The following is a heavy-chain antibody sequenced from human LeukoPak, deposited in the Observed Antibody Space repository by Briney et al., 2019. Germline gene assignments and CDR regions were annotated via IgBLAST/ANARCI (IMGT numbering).Heavy chain of an antibody. J-gene: IGHJ4*02. CDR2: MNPNSGNT. Sequence: ASVKVSCKASGYTFTSYDINWVRQATGQGLEWMGWMNPNSGNTGYAQKFQGRVTMTRDTSISTAYMELSRLRSDDTAVYYCARGSSGWYYFDYWGQGTLVTVSS. D-gene: IGHD6-19*01. V-gene: IGHV1-8*01. CDR1: GYTFTSYD. CDR3: ARGSSGWYYFDY.